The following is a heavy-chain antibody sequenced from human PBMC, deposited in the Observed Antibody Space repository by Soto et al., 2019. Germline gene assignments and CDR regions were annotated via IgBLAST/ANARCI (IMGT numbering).Heavy chain of an antibody. V-gene: IGHV3-30*18. CDR2: ISYDGSNK. CDR1: GFTFSSYG. CDR3: AKDSPYSSGWIFDY. D-gene: IGHD6-19*01. Sequence: QVQLVESGGGVVQPGRSLRLSCAASGFTFSSYGMHWVRQAPGKGLEWVAVISYDGSNKYYADSVKGRFTISRDNSKNTLYLQMNSLRAEDTAVYYCAKDSPYSSGWIFDYWGQGTLVTVSS. J-gene: IGHJ4*02.